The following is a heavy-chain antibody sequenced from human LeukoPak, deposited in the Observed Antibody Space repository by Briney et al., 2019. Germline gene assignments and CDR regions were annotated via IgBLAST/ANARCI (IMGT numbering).Heavy chain of an antibody. V-gene: IGHV4-4*02. D-gene: IGHD1-26*01. J-gene: IGHJ4*02. CDR1: GDSITSDKW. CDR3: AAEVGATRS. CDR2: IHHSKSS. Sequence: SGTLSLTCAVSGDSITSDKWWTWVRQPPGKGLEWIGEIHHSKSSNYYPSLKSRVTISVDKSKNQFSLKLSSVTAADTAVYYCAAEVGATRSWGQGTLVTVSS.